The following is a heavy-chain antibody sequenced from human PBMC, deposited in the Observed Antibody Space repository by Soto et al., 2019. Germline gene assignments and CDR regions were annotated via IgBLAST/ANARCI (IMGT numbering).Heavy chain of an antibody. Sequence: GSVKVSCKASGYTFTSYYIHWVRQAPGQGLEWMGIINPSGGSTSYAQKFQGRVTMTRDTSTSTVYMELSSLRSEDTAVYYCARARLSGFDYWGQGTLVTVSS. CDR2: INPSGGST. CDR3: ARARLSGFDY. D-gene: IGHD6-6*01. J-gene: IGHJ4*02. CDR1: GYTFTSYY. V-gene: IGHV1-46*03.